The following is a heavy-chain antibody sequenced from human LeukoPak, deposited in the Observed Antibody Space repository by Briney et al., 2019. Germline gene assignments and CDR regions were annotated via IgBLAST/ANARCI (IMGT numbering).Heavy chain of an antibody. CDR2: INHSGST. CDR3: ARGPRDYVWGSYRYFDY. Sequence: SETLSLTCAVYGGSFSGYYWSWIRQPPGKGLEWIGEINHSGSTNYNPSLKSRVTISVDTSKNQFSLKLSSVTAADTAAYYCARGPRDYVWGSYRYFDYWGQGTLVTVSS. J-gene: IGHJ4*02. V-gene: IGHV4-34*01. D-gene: IGHD3-16*02. CDR1: GGSFSGYY.